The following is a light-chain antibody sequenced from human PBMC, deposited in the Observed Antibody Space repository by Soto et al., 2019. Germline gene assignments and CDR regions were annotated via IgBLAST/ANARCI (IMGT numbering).Light chain of an antibody. V-gene: IGKV3-20*01. J-gene: IGKJ1*01. Sequence: ELVLMQSPGTLSLSLGERSTLSCRASQSVSNNYLAWYWQKPGQAPRLLIYGASNRASGIPDRFSGSGSGTDFTLTISRLEPEDFAVYYCQQYGSSGTFGQGSKVDIK. CDR3: QQYGSSGT. CDR1: QSVSNNY. CDR2: GAS.